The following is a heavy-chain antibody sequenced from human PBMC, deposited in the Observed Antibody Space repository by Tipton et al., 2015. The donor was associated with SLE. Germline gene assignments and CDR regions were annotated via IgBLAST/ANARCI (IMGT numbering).Heavy chain of an antibody. V-gene: IGHV4-34*01. Sequence: LRLSCAVYGGSFSGYYWSWIRQPPGKGLEWIGQINHRGSTNYNPSLTSRVTISIDTSKNQFSLKLSSVTAADTAVYYCARRKYGLHTSRGWFDPWGQGTLVTVSS. CDR2: INHRGST. CDR1: GGSFSGYY. J-gene: IGHJ5*02. CDR3: ARRKYGLHTSRGWFDP. D-gene: IGHD1-14*01.